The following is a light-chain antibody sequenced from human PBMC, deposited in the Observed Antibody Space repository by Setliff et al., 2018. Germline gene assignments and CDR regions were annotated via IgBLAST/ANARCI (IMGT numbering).Light chain of an antibody. V-gene: IGLV2-14*01. J-gene: IGLJ2*01. CDR1: IADVGYLNY. Sequence: QSVLTRPASVSGSPGQSITISCTGTIADVGYLNYVSWYQQHPGKAPKLIIYEVATRASGVSDRFSGSKSGSTASLTISGVQTEDEADYYCNSYTTSGIILFGGGTKGTVL. CDR2: EVA. CDR3: NSYTTSGIIL.